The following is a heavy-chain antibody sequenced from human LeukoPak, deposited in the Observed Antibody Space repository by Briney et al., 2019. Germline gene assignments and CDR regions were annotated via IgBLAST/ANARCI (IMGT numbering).Heavy chain of an antibody. J-gene: IGHJ4*02. CDR1: GFTFAGYT. Sequence: GGSLRLSCAASGFTFAGYTMHWVRQAPGKGLEWATLITYDGSTKYYADSLKGRFTISRDNSKNTLFLQMNSLRAEDTAVYYCARYSSGHFDYWGQGTLVTVSS. V-gene: IGHV3-30*04. CDR3: ARYSSGHFDY. CDR2: ITYDGSTK. D-gene: IGHD6-19*01.